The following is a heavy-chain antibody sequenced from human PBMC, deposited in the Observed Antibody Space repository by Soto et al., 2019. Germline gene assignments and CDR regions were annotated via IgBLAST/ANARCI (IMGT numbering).Heavy chain of an antibody. Sequence: SETLSLTCAVSGGSVSSGHWWSWVRQPPGKGLEWIGYIYYSGSTNYNPSLKSRVTISVDTSKNQFSLKLSSVTAADTAVYYCARHSFRGYFDYWGQGTLVTVS. D-gene: IGHD3-16*01. CDR2: IYYSGST. CDR3: ARHSFRGYFDY. J-gene: IGHJ4*02. CDR1: GGSVSSGHW. V-gene: IGHV4-4*02.